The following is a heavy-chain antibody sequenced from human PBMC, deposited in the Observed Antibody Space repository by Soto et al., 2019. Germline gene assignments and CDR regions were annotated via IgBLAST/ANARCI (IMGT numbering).Heavy chain of an antibody. CDR1: GFTFSSHA. Sequence: GGSLRLSCAASGFTFSSHAMHWVRQAPGKGLEWVAVIWYDGRNQNFAESVKGRFTISRDNSKNTLFLQMNSLRAEDTAVYYCARDGGSGSYFKESDYWGQGTLVTVSS. CDR3: ARDGGSGSYFKESDY. CDR2: IWYDGRNQ. V-gene: IGHV3-33*01. D-gene: IGHD3-10*01. J-gene: IGHJ4*02.